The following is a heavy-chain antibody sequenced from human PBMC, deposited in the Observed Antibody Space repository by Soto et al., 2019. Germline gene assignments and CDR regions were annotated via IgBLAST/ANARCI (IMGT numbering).Heavy chain of an antibody. CDR3: ARGVSAGVDY. Sequence: QVQLVQSGAEVREPGASVKVSCKASGYSFTSLDINWVRQTAGQGLEWMGWMQPSTGRTGYAQKFQGRVTMTRYNSINTSYRERTTLTSDDTAVYCCARGVSAGVDYWGQGTLVTVSS. CDR1: GYSFTSLD. CDR2: MQPSTGRT. V-gene: IGHV1-8*01. J-gene: IGHJ4*02. D-gene: IGHD1-26*01.